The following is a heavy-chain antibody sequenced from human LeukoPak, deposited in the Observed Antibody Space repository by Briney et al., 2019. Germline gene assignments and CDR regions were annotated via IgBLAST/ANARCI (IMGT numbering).Heavy chain of an antibody. V-gene: IGHV1-2*06. CDR1: GYNFPAYF. J-gene: IGHJ4*02. CDR3: VRVGFTTSWSNFDY. Sequence: ASVKVSCKAAGYNFPAYFMQWVRQAPGQGLEWMGRINPNGGDTNYAQKFQGRVTMASDTSISTAYMELNSLMSDDTAVYYCVRVGFTTSWSNFDYWGQGTLVTVSS. D-gene: IGHD2-2*01. CDR2: INPNGGDT.